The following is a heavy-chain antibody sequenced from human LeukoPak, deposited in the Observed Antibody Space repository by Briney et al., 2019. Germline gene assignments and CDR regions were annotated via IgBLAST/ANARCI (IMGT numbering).Heavy chain of an antibody. D-gene: IGHD3-10*01. CDR2: INHSGST. Sequence: SETLSLTCAVYGGSFSGYYWSWIRQPPGKGLEWIGEINHSGSTNYNPSLKSRVTISVDTSKHQFSLKLSSVTAADTAVYYCARDYYGSGDAFDIWGQGTMVTVSS. J-gene: IGHJ3*02. CDR1: GGSFSGYY. CDR3: ARDYYGSGDAFDI. V-gene: IGHV4-34*01.